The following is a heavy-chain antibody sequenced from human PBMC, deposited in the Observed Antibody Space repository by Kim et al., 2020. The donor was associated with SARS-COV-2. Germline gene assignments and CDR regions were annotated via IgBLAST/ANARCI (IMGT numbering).Heavy chain of an antibody. D-gene: IGHD3-16*01. Sequence: TYYADSVKGRFTISRDNSKNTLYLQMNSLRAEDTAVYYCARGRGAGRFDYWGQGTLVTVSS. V-gene: IGHV3-66*01. CDR3: ARGRGAGRFDY. J-gene: IGHJ4*02. CDR2: T.